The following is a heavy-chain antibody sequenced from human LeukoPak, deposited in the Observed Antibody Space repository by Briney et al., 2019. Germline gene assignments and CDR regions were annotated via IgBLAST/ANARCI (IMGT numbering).Heavy chain of an antibody. D-gene: IGHD3-16*01. J-gene: IGHJ3*02. CDR1: GYTFTSYA. V-gene: IGHV7-4-1*02. CDR2: INTNTGNP. CDR3: TLGAPDDAFDI. Sequence: ASVKVSCKASGYTFTSYAMNWVRQAPGQGLEWMGWINTNTGNPTYAQGFTGRFVFSLDTSVSTAYLQISSLKAEDTAVYYCTLGAPDDAFDIWGQGTMVTVSS.